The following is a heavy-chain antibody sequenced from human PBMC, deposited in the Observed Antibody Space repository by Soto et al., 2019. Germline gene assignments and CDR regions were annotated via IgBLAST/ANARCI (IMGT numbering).Heavy chain of an antibody. D-gene: IGHD2-2*01. Sequence: ASVKVSCKASGYTFTSYGISWVRQAPGQGLEWMGWISAYNGNTNYAQKLQGRVTMTTDTSTSTACMELRSLRSNDTAVYYCARAWGSSTSSDYYGMDVWGQGTTVTVSS. CDR3: ARAWGSSTSSDYYGMDV. CDR1: GYTFTSYG. CDR2: ISAYNGNT. V-gene: IGHV1-18*04. J-gene: IGHJ6*02.